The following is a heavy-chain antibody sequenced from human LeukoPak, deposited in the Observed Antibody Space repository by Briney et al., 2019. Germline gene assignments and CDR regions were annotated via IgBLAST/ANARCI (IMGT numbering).Heavy chain of an antibody. J-gene: IGHJ2*01. CDR2: ISGSGGST. CDR3: ATSGYSSGWYAWYFDL. D-gene: IGHD6-19*01. Sequence: GGSLRLSCAASGFTFSSYAMSWVRQAPGKGLEWVSAISGSGGSTYYADSVKGRFTISRDNSKNTLYLQMNSLRAEDTAVYYCATSGYSSGWYAWYFDLWGRGTLVTVSS. CDR1: GFTFSSYA. V-gene: IGHV3-23*01.